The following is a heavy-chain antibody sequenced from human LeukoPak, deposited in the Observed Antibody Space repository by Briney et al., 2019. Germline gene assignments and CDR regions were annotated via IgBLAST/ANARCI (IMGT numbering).Heavy chain of an antibody. Sequence: GRSLRLSCAASGFTFSSYAMHWVRQAPGKGLEWVAVISYDGSNKYYADSVKGRFTISRDNSKNTLYLQMSSLRAEDTAVYYCARDPSLGYCSGGSCYGGWFDPWGQGTLVTVSS. CDR1: GFTFSSYA. V-gene: IGHV3-30*04. D-gene: IGHD2-15*01. J-gene: IGHJ5*02. CDR2: ISYDGSNK. CDR3: ARDPSLGYCSGGSCYGGWFDP.